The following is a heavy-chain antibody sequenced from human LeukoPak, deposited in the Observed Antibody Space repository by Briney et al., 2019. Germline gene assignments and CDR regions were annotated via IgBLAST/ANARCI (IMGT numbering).Heavy chain of an antibody. CDR2: ITRDGSST. V-gene: IGHV3-74*01. CDR3: ARVPYVFDL. Sequence: GGSLRLSCAASGFTFSNYWMHWVRHAPGKGLVWVSRITRDGSSTDYLDSVKGRFTISRDNARNTLYLQMNSLRAEDTAVYYCARVPYVFDLWGQGTMVTVSS. J-gene: IGHJ3*01. CDR1: GFTFSNYW.